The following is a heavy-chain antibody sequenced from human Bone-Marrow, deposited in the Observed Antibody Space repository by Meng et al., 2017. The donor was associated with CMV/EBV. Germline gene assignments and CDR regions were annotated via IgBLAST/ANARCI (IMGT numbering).Heavy chain of an antibody. CDR1: GFTFDDYA. CDR3: AKDIVGATFYYYYGMDV. J-gene: IGHJ6*02. V-gene: IGHV3-9*01. Sequence: GGSLRLSCAASGFTFDDYAMHWVRQAPGKGLEWVSGISWNSGSIGYADSVKGRFTISRDNAKNSLYLQMNSLRAEDTALYYCAKDIVGATFYYYYGMDVWGQGTTVTFSS. CDR2: ISWNSGSI. D-gene: IGHD1-26*01.